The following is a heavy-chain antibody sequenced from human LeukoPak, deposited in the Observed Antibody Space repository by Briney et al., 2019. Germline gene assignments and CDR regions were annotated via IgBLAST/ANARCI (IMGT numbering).Heavy chain of an antibody. Sequence: GGSLRLSCGASGFTFSDHWMSWVRQAPGKGLEWVANIKEDGSEKYYVDSVRGRFTISRDNVKNSLHLQMNSLRAEDTAVYYCARDHGWFDPWGQGTLVTVSS. J-gene: IGHJ5*02. CDR2: IKEDGSEK. CDR1: GFTFSDHW. V-gene: IGHV3-7*03. CDR3: ARDHGWFDP.